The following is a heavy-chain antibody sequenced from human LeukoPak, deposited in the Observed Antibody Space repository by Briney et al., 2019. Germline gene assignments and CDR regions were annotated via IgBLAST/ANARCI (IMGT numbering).Heavy chain of an antibody. CDR1: EFSFSSYG. J-gene: IGHJ4*02. Sequence: PGGSLRLFCAASEFSFSSYGMHWVRRAPGKGPQWVASLWYDGTNKYHADSVKGRFTISRDNSQSTLYLQMNSLRAEDTAVYYCARARNNYDSSGFSALDYWGQGTLVTVSS. CDR3: ARARNNYDSSGFSALDY. D-gene: IGHD3-22*01. CDR2: LWYDGTNK. V-gene: IGHV3-33*01.